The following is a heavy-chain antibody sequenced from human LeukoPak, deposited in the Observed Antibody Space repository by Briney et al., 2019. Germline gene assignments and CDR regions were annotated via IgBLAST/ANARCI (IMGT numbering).Heavy chain of an antibody. CDR3: ARQEYSGSYYVY. V-gene: IGHV5-10-1*01. CDR1: GYSFSNYW. D-gene: IGHD1-26*01. CDR2: IDPSDSYT. J-gene: IGHJ4*02. Sequence: GESLGISCKGSGYSFSNYWISWVRQMPGKGLEWMGRIDPSDSYTNYSPSFQGHVTISADKSISTAYLQWNSLKASDTAIYYCARQEYSGSYYVYWGQGTLVTVSS.